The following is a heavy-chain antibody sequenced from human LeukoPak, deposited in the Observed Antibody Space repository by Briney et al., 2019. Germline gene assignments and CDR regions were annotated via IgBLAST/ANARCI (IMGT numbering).Heavy chain of an antibody. D-gene: IGHD3-3*01. CDR1: GYTFTGYY. J-gene: IGHJ5*02. CDR2: IYPNSGGT. Sequence: ASVKVSCKASGYTFTGYYMHWVRQAPGQVLEWMGRIYPNSGGTNYAQKFQGRVTMTRDTSISTAFMELSRLRSDDTAIYYCARDLYDFWSGHPPGRFDPWGQGTLVTVSS. CDR3: ARDLYDFWSGHPPGRFDP. V-gene: IGHV1-2*02.